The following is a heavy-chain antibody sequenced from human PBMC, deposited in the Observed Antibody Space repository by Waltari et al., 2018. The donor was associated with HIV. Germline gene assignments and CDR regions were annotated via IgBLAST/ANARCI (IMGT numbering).Heavy chain of an antibody. CDR3: GRVVSRQLVFGIDF. Sequence: QVRLVQSGAVVEKPGASVKVSCTASGYSFTSFDFHWVRQATGQGLEWMGWVEPNSGNTGYAQKFHSRVIMTRDPTISIDYMVMSSLRSEDTAVYYCGRVVSRQLVFGIDFWGQGTLVTVSS. CDR1: GYSFTSFD. J-gene: IGHJ4*02. V-gene: IGHV1-8*01. D-gene: IGHD6-13*01. CDR2: VEPNSGNT.